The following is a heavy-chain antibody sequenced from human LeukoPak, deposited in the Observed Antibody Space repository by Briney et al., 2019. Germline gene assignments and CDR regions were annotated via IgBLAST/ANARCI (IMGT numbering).Heavy chain of an antibody. D-gene: IGHD2-2*02. J-gene: IGHJ4*02. CDR1: GYTFTGYY. V-gene: IGHV1-2*02. CDR3: AREWGQAIVVVPAAVHYYDSSGYFGY. Sequence: APVKVSCKASGYTFTGYYMHWVRQAPGQGLEWMGWINPNSGGTNYAQKFQGRVTMTRDTSISTAYMELSRLRSDDTAVYYCAREWGQAIVVVPAAVHYYDSSGYFGYWGQGTLVTVSS. CDR2: INPNSGGT.